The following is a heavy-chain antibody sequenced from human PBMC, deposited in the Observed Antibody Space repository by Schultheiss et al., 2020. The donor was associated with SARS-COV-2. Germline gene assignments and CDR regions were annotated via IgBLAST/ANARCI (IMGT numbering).Heavy chain of an antibody. Sequence: GGSLRLSCAASGFTFSSYWMHWVRQAPGKGLVWVSRINSDGSSTSYADSVKGRFTISRDNAKNTLYLQMNSLRAEDTAVYYCARTSPAAIPLDYWGQGTLVTVSS. CDR1: GFTFSSYW. V-gene: IGHV3-74*01. CDR2: INSDGSST. CDR3: ARTSPAAIPLDY. D-gene: IGHD2-2*02. J-gene: IGHJ4*02.